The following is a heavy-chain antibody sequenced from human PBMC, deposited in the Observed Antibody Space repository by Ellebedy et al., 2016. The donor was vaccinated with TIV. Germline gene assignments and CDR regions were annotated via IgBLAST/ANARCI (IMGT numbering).Heavy chain of an antibody. CDR3: SRDPVGVGPAFDV. J-gene: IGHJ3*01. CDR1: GLTFSTPA. Sequence: PGGSLRPSCPPPGLTFSTPAISWFPQAPGKGLEWASSITESGGNPSYADSVQGRFTISRDNSKDTLFLQINSLRAEDTAIYFCSRDPVGVGPAFDVWGRGTLVTVSS. V-gene: IGHV3-23*01. CDR2: ITESGGNP. D-gene: IGHD4-23*01.